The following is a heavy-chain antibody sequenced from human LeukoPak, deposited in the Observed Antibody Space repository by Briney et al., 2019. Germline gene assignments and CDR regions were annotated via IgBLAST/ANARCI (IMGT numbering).Heavy chain of an antibody. D-gene: IGHD5-18*01. Sequence: ASVKVSCQVSGYTLTELSMHWVRQAPGKGLEWMGGFDPEDGETIYAQKFQGRVTMTEDTSTDTAYMELGSLRSEDTAVYYCATEGGRYSYGYGTFDPWGQGTLVTVSS. J-gene: IGHJ5*02. CDR3: ATEGGRYSYGYGTFDP. CDR1: GYTLTELS. CDR2: FDPEDGET. V-gene: IGHV1-24*01.